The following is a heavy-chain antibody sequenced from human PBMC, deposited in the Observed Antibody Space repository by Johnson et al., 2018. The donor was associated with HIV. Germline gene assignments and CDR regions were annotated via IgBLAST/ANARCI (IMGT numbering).Heavy chain of an antibody. V-gene: IGHV3-30*14. D-gene: IGHD1-26*01. J-gene: IGHJ3*02. CDR1: GFTVSSNY. Sequence: QMLLVESGGGLVQPGGSLRLSCAASGFTVSSNYMSWVRQVPGKGLEWVAIISFDGSNEYYADSVKGRFTISRDNSKNTLYLQMGSLRAEDMAVYYCAREGVGVNAFDIWGQGTMVTVSS. CDR3: AREGVGVNAFDI. CDR2: ISFDGSNE.